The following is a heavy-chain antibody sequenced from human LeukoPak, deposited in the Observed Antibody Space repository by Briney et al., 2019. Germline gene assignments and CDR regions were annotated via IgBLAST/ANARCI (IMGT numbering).Heavy chain of an antibody. V-gene: IGHV3-30-3*01. CDR3: ARQLGYCSDGTCYFDY. CDR2: ISYDGSNK. J-gene: IGHJ4*02. Sequence: GGSLRLSCAASGFTFSSYAMHWVRQAPGKGLEWVAVISYDGSNKYYADSVKGRFTISRDSSKNTLFLQMNSLRAEDTAIYYCARQLGYCSDGTCYFDYWGQGTVVTVSP. D-gene: IGHD2-15*01. CDR1: GFTFSSYA.